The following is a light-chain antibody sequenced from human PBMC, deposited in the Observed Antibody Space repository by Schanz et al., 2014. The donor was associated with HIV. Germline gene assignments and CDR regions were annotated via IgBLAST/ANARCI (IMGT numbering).Light chain of an antibody. CDR2: EVT. Sequence: QSALTQPASVSGSPGQSITISCTGTSSDVGSYNLVSWYQQHPGSAPRLMIYEVTKRPSGVSDRFSGSKSGNTASLTVSGLQAEDEADYYCSSYTSSSTPWVFGGGTKLTVL. V-gene: IGLV2-14*02. CDR3: SSYTSSSTPWV. J-gene: IGLJ3*02. CDR1: SSDVGSYNL.